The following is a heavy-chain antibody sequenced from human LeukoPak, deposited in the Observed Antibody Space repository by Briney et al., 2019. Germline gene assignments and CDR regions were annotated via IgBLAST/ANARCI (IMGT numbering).Heavy chain of an antibody. CDR1: GYTFTDYY. CDR3: ARDYVGDIWFDP. D-gene: IGHD3-16*01. CDR2: ISPNSGGT. J-gene: IGHJ5*02. V-gene: IGHV1-2*02. Sequence: GASVKVSCKGSGYTFTDYYMHWVRQAPGQGLEWRGWISPNSGGTNYAQKFQGRVTMTRDTSISTAYMELSRLRSDDTAVYYCARDYVGDIWFDPWGQGTLVTVSS.